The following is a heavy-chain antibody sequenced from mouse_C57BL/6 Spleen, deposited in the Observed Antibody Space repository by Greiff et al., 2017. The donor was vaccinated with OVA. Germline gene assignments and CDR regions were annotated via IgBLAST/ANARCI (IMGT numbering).Heavy chain of an antibody. J-gene: IGHJ2*01. CDR3: ARDPLYP. CDR2: ISRGSSTI. Sequence: DVMLVESGGGLVKPGGSLKLSCAASGFTFSDYGMHWVRQAPEKGLEWVAYISRGSSTIYYADTVKGRFTISRDNAKNTLFLQMTSLRSEDTAMYYCARDPLYPWGQGTTLTVSS. CDR1: GFTFSDYG. V-gene: IGHV5-17*01.